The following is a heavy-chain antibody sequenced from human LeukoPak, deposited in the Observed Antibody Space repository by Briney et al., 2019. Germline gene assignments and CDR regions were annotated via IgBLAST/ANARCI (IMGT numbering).Heavy chain of an antibody. V-gene: IGHV5-51*01. J-gene: IGHJ4*02. D-gene: IGHD1-1*01. Sequence: GESLKISCQASGYSFSNYWIGWVRQVPGKGLEWMGIVYPRDSDTRYSPSFQGQVTISADKSISTAYLQWSSLKAPDTAVYYCARPGERSRRDWNLDQWGQGTLVTVSS. CDR3: ARPGERSRRDWNLDQ. CDR1: GYSFSNYW. CDR2: VYPRDSDT.